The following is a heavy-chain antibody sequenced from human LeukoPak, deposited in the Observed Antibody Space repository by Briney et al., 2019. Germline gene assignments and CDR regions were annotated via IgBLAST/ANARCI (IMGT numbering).Heavy chain of an antibody. CDR3: ARCHWSGFGTDV. Sequence: SETLSLTCTVSGGSMTSYFWSWIRQPPGKGLEWIGYVYYTGSTNYNSSLKSRVTILLDTSKSQFSLKLSSVTAADTAVYYCARCHWSGFGTDVWGQGATVTVSS. CDR2: VYYTGST. J-gene: IGHJ6*02. CDR1: GGSMTSYF. V-gene: IGHV4-59*01. D-gene: IGHD3-3*01.